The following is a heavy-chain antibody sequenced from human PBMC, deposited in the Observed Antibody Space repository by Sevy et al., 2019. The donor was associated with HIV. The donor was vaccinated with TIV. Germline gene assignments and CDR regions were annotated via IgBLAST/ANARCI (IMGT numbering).Heavy chain of an antibody. Sequence: ASVKVSCKASGYTFTGYYMHWVRQAPGQGLEWMGWINPNSGGTNYAEKFQGRVTMTRDTSINTAYMELSRLRSDDTAVYFCASGTFYFGELLSPWGQRTLVTVSS. CDR1: GYTFTGYY. D-gene: IGHD3-10*01. J-gene: IGHJ1*01. V-gene: IGHV1-2*02. CDR2: INPNSGGT. CDR3: ASGTFYFGELLSP.